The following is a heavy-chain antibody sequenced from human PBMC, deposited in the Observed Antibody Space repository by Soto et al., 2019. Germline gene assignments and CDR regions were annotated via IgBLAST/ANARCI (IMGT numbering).Heavy chain of an antibody. Sequence: QITLKESGPTLVKPTQTLTLTCTFSGFSLSTSGVGVGWIRQPPGKALEWLALIYWADDKRYSPSLKSRLTITKDTSKNQVVLTMTNMDPVATATYDCSHRGTMIRGVPNWFDPWCQGTLVTVSS. CDR3: SHRGTMIRGVPNWFDP. CDR2: IYWADDK. V-gene: IGHV2-5*02. J-gene: IGHJ5*02. D-gene: IGHD3-10*01. CDR1: GFSLSTSGVG.